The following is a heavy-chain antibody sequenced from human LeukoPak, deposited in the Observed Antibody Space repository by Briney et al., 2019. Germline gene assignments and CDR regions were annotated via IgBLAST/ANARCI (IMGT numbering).Heavy chain of an antibody. D-gene: IGHD3-16*01. Sequence: PGRSLRLSCAASGFTFSSYGMHWVRQAPGKGLEWVAVTWYDGSNKYYADSVKGRFTISRDNSKNTLYLQMNSLRAEDTAVYYCARTGAYDYVWGSYDFDYWGQGTLVTVSS. CDR3: ARTGAYDYVWGSYDFDY. V-gene: IGHV3-33*01. CDR2: TWYDGSNK. J-gene: IGHJ4*02. CDR1: GFTFSSYG.